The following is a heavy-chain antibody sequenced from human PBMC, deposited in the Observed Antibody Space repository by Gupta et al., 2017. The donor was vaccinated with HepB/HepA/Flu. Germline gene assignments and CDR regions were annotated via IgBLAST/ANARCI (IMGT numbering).Heavy chain of an antibody. V-gene: IGHV3-7*01. D-gene: IGHD1-7*01. J-gene: IGHJ5*02. CDR1: GFTFSSYW. CDR2: IKQDGSEK. CDR3: ARGQGXDHNWNYGGRFDP. Sequence: VESGGGLVQPGGSLRLSCAASGFTFSSYWMSWVRQAPGKGLEWVANIKQDGSEKYYVDSVKGRFTISRDNAKNSLYLQMNSLRAEDTAVYYXARGQGXDHNWNYGGRFDPWGQGTLVTVSS.